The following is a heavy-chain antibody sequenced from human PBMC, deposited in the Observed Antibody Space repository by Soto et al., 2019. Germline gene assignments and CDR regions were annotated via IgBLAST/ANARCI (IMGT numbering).Heavy chain of an antibody. V-gene: IGHV3-21*04. D-gene: IGHD1-1*01. CDR1: GFTFSSYS. J-gene: IGHJ4*02. CDR2: ISSSSSYI. Sequence: EVQLVESGGGLVKPGGSLRLSCAASGFTFSSYSMNWVRQAPGKGLEWVSSISSSSSYIYYADSVKGRFTISRDNAKNSLYLQMNSLRAEDTAVYYCARVEAPSYSFDYWGQGTLVTVSS. CDR3: ARVEAPSYSFDY.